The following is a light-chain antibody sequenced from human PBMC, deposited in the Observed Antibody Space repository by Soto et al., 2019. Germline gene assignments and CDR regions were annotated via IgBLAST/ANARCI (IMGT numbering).Light chain of an antibody. CDR2: GAS. CDR1: QSVSSN. CDR3: EQYDKSIT. Sequence: EIVMTQSPATLSVSPGERATLSCRASQSVSSNLAWYQQKPGQAPRLLIYGASSRATGIPDRLSGSGSGTDFTLTINRLEPEDFAVYYCEQYDKSITFGGGTKVDIK. J-gene: IGKJ4*01. V-gene: IGKV3D-15*01.